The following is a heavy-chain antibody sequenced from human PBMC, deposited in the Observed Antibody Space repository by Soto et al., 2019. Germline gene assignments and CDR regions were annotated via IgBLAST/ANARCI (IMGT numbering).Heavy chain of an antibody. CDR2: IYYSGST. CDR1: GGSISSSSYY. Sequence: QLQLQESGPGLVKPSETLSLTCTVSGGSISSSSYYWGWIRQPPGKGLEWIGSIYYSGSTYYNPSLKSRVTISVDTSKSQLSLMLRSVTVADPAVYYCYLGYCSGGSCYGADYWVQGTLVTVSS. V-gene: IGHV4-39*01. CDR3: YLGYCSGGSCYGADY. J-gene: IGHJ4*02. D-gene: IGHD2-15*01.